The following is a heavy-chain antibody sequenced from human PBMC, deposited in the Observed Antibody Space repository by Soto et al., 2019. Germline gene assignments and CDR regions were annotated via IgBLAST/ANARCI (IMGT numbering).Heavy chain of an antibody. J-gene: IGHJ4*02. V-gene: IGHV3-74*01. CDR2: VNTFGSIT. Sequence: EVQLVESGGGLVQPGGSLRLSCAASGFTFTNNWIHWVRQAPGKGLVWVSRVNTFGSITNYADSVRGRFTISRDNDTNTVYHQKNSVRDEDTGVYYCVGEAHTAYYVDFWGQGTLVTVSS. D-gene: IGHD3-10*01. CDR3: VGEAHTAYYVDF. CDR1: GFTFTNNW.